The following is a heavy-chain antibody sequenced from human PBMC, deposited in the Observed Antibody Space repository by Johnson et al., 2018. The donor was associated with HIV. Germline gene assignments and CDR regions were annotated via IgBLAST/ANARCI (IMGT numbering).Heavy chain of an antibody. J-gene: IGHJ3*02. D-gene: IGHD6-13*01. V-gene: IGHV3-23*04. CDR2: LSVSGGST. Sequence: VHLVESGGGVVRPGGSLRLSCAASGFTLSSYAMSWVRQALGKGLEWVSALSVSGGSTYYADFVKGRLTISRDNSKNTLYLQMNSLRAEDTAVYYCAKEEGIAAAVGAFDIWGQGTMVTVSS. CDR3: AKEEGIAAAVGAFDI. CDR1: GFTLSSYA.